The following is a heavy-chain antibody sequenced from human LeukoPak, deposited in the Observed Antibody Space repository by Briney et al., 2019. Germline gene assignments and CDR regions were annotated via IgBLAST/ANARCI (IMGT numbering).Heavy chain of an antibody. Sequence: PSETLSLTCTVSGGSISSYYWSWIRQPPGKGLEWIGYIYYSGSTNYNPSLKSRVTISVDTSKNQFSLKLSSVTAADTAVYYCASRRGGDMDPFDYWGQGTLVTVSS. CDR3: ASRRGGDMDPFDY. CDR2: IYYSGST. CDR1: GGSISSYY. D-gene: IGHD2-21*02. J-gene: IGHJ4*02. V-gene: IGHV4-59*01.